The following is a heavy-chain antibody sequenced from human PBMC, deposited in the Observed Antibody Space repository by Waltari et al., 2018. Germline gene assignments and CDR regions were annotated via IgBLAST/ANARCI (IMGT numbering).Heavy chain of an antibody. J-gene: IGHJ4*02. V-gene: IGHV4-34*01. D-gene: IGHD6-6*01. Sequence: QVQLQQWGAGLLKPSETLSLTCAVYGGSFSGYYWSWIRQPPGKGLEWIEEINHRGSTSYNPSLKSRVTISVATSKNQFSLKLSSVTSADTAVYYCARTRNSSSSPLDYWGQGTRVTVSS. CDR2: INHRGST. CDR1: GGSFSGYY. CDR3: ARTRNSSSSPLDY.